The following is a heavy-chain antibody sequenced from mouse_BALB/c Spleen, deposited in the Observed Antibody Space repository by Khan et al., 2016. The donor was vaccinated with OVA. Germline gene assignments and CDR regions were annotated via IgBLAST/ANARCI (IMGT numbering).Heavy chain of an antibody. J-gene: IGHJ3*01. V-gene: IGHV1-7*01. CDR1: GYTFTTYW. CDR2: INPSTGYT. CDR3: TRRGLYCIFAY. D-gene: IGHD2-12*01. Sequence: QVQLKQSGAELAQPGASVKMSCQTSGYTFTTYWMHWVKQRPGQGLEWIGYINPSTGYTEYNQRFKDKATLTTDKSSSTAYTQLSRLTSEDSAVYYCTRRGLYCIFAYWGQGTLVTVSA.